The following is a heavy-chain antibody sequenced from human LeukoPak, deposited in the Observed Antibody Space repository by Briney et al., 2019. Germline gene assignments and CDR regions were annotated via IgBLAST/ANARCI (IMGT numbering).Heavy chain of an antibody. J-gene: IGHJ4*02. CDR3: ARNPVTTKYFDY. CDR1: GYTFTSYY. Sequence: ASVKVSCKASGYTFTSYYMHWVRQAPGQGLEWMGIINPSDGSTRYAQKFQGRVTMTRDTSTSTVYMELSSLRSEDTAVYYCARNPVTTKYFDYWGQGTLVTVSS. D-gene: IGHD4-17*01. V-gene: IGHV1-46*01. CDR2: INPSDGST.